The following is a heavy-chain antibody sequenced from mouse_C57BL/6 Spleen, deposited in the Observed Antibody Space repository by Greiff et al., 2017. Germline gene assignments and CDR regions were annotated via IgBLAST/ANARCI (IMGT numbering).Heavy chain of an antibody. CDR3: ARRRGSNYPWFAY. J-gene: IGHJ3*01. D-gene: IGHD2-5*01. CDR1: GYTFTDYY. Sequence: VQLQQSGPELVKPGASVKISCKASGYTFTDYYMNWVKQSHGKSLEWIGDINPNNGGTSYNQKFKGKATLTVDKSSSTAYMELRSLTSEDSAVYYCARRRGSNYPWFAYWGQGTLVTVSA. V-gene: IGHV1-26*01. CDR2: INPNNGGT.